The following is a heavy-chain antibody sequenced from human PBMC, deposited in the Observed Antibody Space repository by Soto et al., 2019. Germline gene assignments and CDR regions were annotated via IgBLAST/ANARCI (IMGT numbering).Heavy chain of an antibody. J-gene: IGHJ6*02. D-gene: IGHD3-16*01. V-gene: IGHV3-30*18. CDR1: GFTFSNFG. CDR3: AKDGGAGNYYYYGADV. Sequence: PGGSLRLSCAASGFTFSNFGMHWVRQAPGKGLEWVAFISYAGGNKYYADSVKGGFTISRDNSKTLYLQMNSRSREDTAVYYCAKDGGAGNYYYYGADVWGQGTTVTVSS. CDR2: ISYAGGNK.